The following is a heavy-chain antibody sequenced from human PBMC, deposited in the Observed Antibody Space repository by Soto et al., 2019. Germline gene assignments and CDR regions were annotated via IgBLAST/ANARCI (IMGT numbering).Heavy chain of an antibody. J-gene: IGHJ4*02. D-gene: IGHD6-19*01. CDR2: ISSSSSYI. Sequence: GGSLRLSCAASGFTFSSYSMNWVRQAPGKGLEWVSSISSSSSYIYYADSVKGRFTISRDNAKNSLYLQMNSLRAEDTAVYYCARDRVAVAGSGFGWKDAHDYWGQGTLVTVSS. CDR3: ARDRVAVAGSGFGWKDAHDY. V-gene: IGHV3-21*01. CDR1: GFTFSSYS.